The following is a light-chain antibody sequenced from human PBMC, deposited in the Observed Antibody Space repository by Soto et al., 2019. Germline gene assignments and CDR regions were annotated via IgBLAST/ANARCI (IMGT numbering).Light chain of an antibody. J-gene: IGKJ2*01. CDR1: QTVPSHF. Sequence: EIVLTQSPGTLSLSPGERATLSCRASQTVPSHFLAWYQQTPGQAPRLLLYAASTRATGIPDRFSGSGSGTYFTLTISRLEPEDFAVYYCQLYGGSPIRYTFGQGTKLDIK. CDR3: QLYGGSPIRYT. CDR2: AAS. V-gene: IGKV3-20*01.